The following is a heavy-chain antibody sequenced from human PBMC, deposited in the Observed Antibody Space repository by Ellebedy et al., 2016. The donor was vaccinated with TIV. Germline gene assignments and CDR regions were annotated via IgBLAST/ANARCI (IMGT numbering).Heavy chain of an antibody. CDR2: INQDVSDK. CDR1: GFTSGSYW. V-gene: IGHV3-7*01. J-gene: IGHJ4*02. D-gene: IGHD7-27*01. CDR3: ARETNWGIFDY. Sequence: PGGSLRLSCTASGFTSGSYWMSWLRQAPGKGREWVANINQDVSDKFYVDSVKGRFTISRYNAKTSLYLQMNGLRAEDTAVYYCARETNWGIFDYWGQGTLVPVSS.